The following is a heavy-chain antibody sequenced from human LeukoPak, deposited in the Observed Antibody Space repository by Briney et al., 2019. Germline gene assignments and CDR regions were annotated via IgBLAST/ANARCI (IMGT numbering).Heavy chain of an antibody. D-gene: IGHD6-19*01. CDR3: VRVGSVAGSDYLDY. J-gene: IGHJ4*02. Sequence: GGSLRLSCAVSGFTFSDHFLDWVRQAPGKGLEWVGRSRNKAKSYTTEYAASVKSRFTISRDDSKNSLYLQMNSLKTADTAVYYCVRVGSVAGSDYLDYWGQGTLVTVSS. CDR1: GFTFSDHF. CDR2: SRNKAKSYTT. V-gene: IGHV3-72*01.